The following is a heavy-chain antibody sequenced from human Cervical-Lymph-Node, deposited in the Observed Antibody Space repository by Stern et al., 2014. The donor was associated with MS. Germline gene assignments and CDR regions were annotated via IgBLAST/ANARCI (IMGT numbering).Heavy chain of an antibody. V-gene: IGHV5-51*03. J-gene: IGHJ3*02. CDR3: ARLVMTGAFDI. CDR1: GYNFTTYW. Sequence: EVQLVESGVEVKKPGESLKISCKGSGYNFTTYWIGWVRQMPGKGLEWLGTIYPGHLNIRDSPSFQGRVPISPAKSIRTAYMQWNSLKAWDTAMYYCARLVMTGAFDIWGQGTMVTASS. CDR2: IYPGHLNI. D-gene: IGHD2-21*02.